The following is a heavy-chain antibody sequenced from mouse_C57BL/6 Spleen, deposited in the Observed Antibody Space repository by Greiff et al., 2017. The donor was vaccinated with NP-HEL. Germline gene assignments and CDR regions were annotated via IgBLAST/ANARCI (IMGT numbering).Heavy chain of an antibody. CDR2: IDPSDSET. CDR1: GYTFTSYW. Sequence: QVQLQQPGAELVRPGSSVKLSCKASGYTFTSYWMHWVKQRPIQGLEWIGNIDPSDSETHYNQKFKDKATLTVDKSSSTAYMQLSSLTSEDSAVYYCARWGGYGSSKGFDYWGQGTTLTVSS. CDR3: ARWGGYGSSKGFDY. J-gene: IGHJ2*01. D-gene: IGHD1-1*01. V-gene: IGHV1-52*01.